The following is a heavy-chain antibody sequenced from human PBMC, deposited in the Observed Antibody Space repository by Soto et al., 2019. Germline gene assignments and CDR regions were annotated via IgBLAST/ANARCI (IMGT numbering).Heavy chain of an antibody. V-gene: IGHV4-39*01. J-gene: IGHJ4*02. CDR1: GGSISSSSYY. CDR3: VLWFGELLTGVKFDY. D-gene: IGHD3-10*01. CDR2: IYYSGST. Sequence: PSETLSLTCTVSGGSISSSSYYWGWIRQPPGKGLEWIGSIYYSGSTYYTPSLKSRVTISVDTSKNQFSLKLSSVTAADTAVYYCVLWFGELLTGVKFDYWGQGTLVTVSS.